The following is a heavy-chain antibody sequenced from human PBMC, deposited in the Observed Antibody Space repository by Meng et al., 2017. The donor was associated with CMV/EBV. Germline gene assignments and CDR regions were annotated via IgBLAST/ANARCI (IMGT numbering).Heavy chain of an antibody. D-gene: IGHD2-2*01. V-gene: IGHV4-4*07. CDR3: AREDIVVVPAARGFDY. CDR2: IYTSGST. J-gene: IGHJ4*02. Sequence: VPLPYSGPGRVKPSEPLSLTCTVSGGCTSSYYWSWIRQPAGKGLEWIGSIYTSGSTNYNPSLKSRVTMSVDTSKNQFSLKLSSVTAADTAVYYCAREDIVVVPAARGFDYWGQGTLVTVSS. CDR1: GGCTSSYY.